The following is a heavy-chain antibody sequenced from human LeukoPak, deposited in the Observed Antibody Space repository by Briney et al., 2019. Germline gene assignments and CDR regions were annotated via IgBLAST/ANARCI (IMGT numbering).Heavy chain of an antibody. CDR2: IYYSGST. V-gene: IGHV4-39*01. D-gene: IGHD6-6*01. CDR1: GGSISSSSYY. CDR3: ARHLSRGSIAARTLDF. J-gene: IGHJ4*02. Sequence: SETLSLTCTVSGGSISSSSYYWGWIRQPPGKGLEWIGSIYYSGSTYYNPSLKSRVTISVDTSKNQFSLKLNSVTAADTAVYYWARHLSRGSIAARTLDFWGQGTLVTVSS.